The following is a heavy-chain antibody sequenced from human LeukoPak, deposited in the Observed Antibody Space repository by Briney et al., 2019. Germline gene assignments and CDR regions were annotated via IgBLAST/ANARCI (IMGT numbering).Heavy chain of an antibody. Sequence: GGSLRHSCAASGFTFSNYAMNWVRQAPGKGLEWVSSISGSSTDIYYADSVKGRFSISRDNAKNSLYLQINSLRAEDTAIYYCARRGYYDSSGYDYWGQGTLVTVSS. CDR3: ARRGYYDSSGYDY. J-gene: IGHJ4*02. CDR1: GFTFSNYA. D-gene: IGHD3-22*01. CDR2: ISGSSTDI. V-gene: IGHV3-21*01.